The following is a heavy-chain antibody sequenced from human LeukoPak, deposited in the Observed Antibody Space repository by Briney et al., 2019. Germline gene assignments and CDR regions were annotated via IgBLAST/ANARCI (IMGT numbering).Heavy chain of an antibody. CDR1: GGSISSSNW. J-gene: IGHJ5*02. V-gene: IGHV4-4*02. D-gene: IGHD1-1*01. CDR3: ARGGQERRWSWFDP. Sequence: SETLSLTCAVSGGSISSSNWWSWVRQPPGKGLEWIGEIYHSGSTNYNPSLKSRVTISADTSKNQFSLKLSSVTAADTAVYYCARGGQERRWSWFDPWGQGTLVTVSS. CDR2: IYHSGST.